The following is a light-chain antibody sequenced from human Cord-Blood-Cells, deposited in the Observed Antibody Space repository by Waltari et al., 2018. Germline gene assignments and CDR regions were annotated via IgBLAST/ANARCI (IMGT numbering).Light chain of an antibody. J-gene: IGKJ2*01. CDR3: QQYYSTPYT. CDR2: WAS. Sequence: DIVMTQSPDSLAVSLGERATINCKSSTSFLSSSNNKNYLAWYQQKPGQPPKLLIYWASTRESGVPDRFSGSGSGTDFTLTISSLQAEDVAVYYCQQYYSTPYTFGQGTKLEIK. CDR1: TSFLSSSNNKNY. V-gene: IGKV4-1*01.